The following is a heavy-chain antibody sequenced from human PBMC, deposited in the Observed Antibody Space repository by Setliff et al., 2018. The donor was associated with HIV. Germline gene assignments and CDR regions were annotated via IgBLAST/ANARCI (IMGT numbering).Heavy chain of an antibody. CDR3: ARDDYGDYVGDY. V-gene: IGHV1-18*01. CDR1: GYTFTSCG. D-gene: IGHD4-17*01. Sequence: GASVKVSCKASGYTFTSCGITWVRQAPGQGLEWMGWISTYNGNTDYAQKLQGRVTMTTDTSTSTAYMELRSLRSDDSAVYYCARDDYGDYVGDYWGQGTLVTVSS. CDR2: ISTYNGNT. J-gene: IGHJ4*02.